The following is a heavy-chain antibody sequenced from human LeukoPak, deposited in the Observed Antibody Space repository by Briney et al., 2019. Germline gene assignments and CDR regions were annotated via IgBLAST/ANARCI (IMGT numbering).Heavy chain of an antibody. CDR2: ISGSGGST. CDR3: AAARLSGYSYGYFDY. V-gene: IGHV3-23*01. D-gene: IGHD5-18*01. J-gene: IGHJ4*02. Sequence: GGSLRLSCAASGFTFSSYAMSWVRQAPGKGLEWLSAISGSGGSTYYADSVKGRFTISRDNSKHTLYLQMNRLRAEDTAVYYCAAARLSGYSYGYFDYWGQGTLVTVSS. CDR1: GFTFSSYA.